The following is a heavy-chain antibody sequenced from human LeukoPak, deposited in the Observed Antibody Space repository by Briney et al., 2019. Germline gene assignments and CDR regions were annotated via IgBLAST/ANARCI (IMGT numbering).Heavy chain of an antibody. Sequence: SETLSLTCAVFGGSFSGYYWSWMRQPPGKGLEWIGERNHSGSTNYNPSLKSRVTISVDTSKNQFSLKLSSVTAADTAVYYCARRRLQLWLSRLWGYFDYWDQGTLVTVSS. J-gene: IGHJ4*02. V-gene: IGHV4-34*01. CDR2: RNHSGST. CDR1: GGSFSGYY. CDR3: ARRRLQLWLSRLWGYFDY. D-gene: IGHD5-18*01.